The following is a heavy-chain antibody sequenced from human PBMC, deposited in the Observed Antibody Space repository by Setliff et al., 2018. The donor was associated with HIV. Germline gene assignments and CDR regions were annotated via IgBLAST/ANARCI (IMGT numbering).Heavy chain of an antibody. CDR1: GYTFTSYY. J-gene: IGHJ4*02. D-gene: IGHD1-20*01. CDR2: SNPSGGST. V-gene: IGHV1-46*01. CDR3: ARSQITYRNFDH. Sequence: ASVKVSCKASGYTFTSYYMHWVRQAPGQGLEWMEISNPSGGSTSYAQKFQGRVSMTSDTSTSTVYMELSSLRSEDTAVYYCARSQITYRNFDHWGQGTLVTVSS.